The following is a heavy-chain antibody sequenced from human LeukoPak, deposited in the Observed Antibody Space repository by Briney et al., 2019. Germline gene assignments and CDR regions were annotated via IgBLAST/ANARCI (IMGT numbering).Heavy chain of an antibody. Sequence: PGGSLRLSCAASGFTVSSNYMSWVRQAPGKGLEWVSVIYSGGSTYYADSVKGRFTISRDNSKNTLYLQMNSLRAEDTAVYYCARVDGSGGYDGYGMDVWGQGTTVTVSS. V-gene: IGHV3-53*01. D-gene: IGHD5-12*01. CDR1: GFTVSSNY. CDR2: IYSGGST. CDR3: ARVDGSGGYDGYGMDV. J-gene: IGHJ6*02.